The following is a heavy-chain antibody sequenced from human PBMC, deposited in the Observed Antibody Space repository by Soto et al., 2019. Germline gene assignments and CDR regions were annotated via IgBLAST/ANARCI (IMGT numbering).Heavy chain of an antibody. V-gene: IGHV4-59*08. J-gene: IGHJ6*02. CDR3: ARHVPYCSDTSHCAYGMDV. D-gene: IGHD2-2*01. Sequence: SETLSLTCTVSGGSISSYYWSWIRQPPGKGLEWIGYIYYSGSTNYNPSLKSRVTISVDTSKNQFSLKLSSATAADTAVYYCARHVPYCSDTSHCAYGMDVWGQGTTVT. CDR2: IYYSGST. CDR1: GGSISSYY.